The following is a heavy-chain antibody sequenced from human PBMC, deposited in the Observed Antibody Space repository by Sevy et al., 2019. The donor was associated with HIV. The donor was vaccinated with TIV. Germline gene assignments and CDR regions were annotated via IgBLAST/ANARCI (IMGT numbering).Heavy chain of an antibody. CDR1: GGSSSSYY. CDR3: ARGGDTAVDAFDI. D-gene: IGHD5-18*01. V-gene: IGHV4-59*01. CDR2: IYYSGST. J-gene: IGHJ3*02. Sequence: SETLSLTCTVSGGSSSSYYWSWIRQPPGKGLEWIGYIYYSGSTNYNPSLKSRVTISVDTSKNQFSLKLSSVTAADTAVYYCARGGDTAVDAFDIWGQGTMVTVSS.